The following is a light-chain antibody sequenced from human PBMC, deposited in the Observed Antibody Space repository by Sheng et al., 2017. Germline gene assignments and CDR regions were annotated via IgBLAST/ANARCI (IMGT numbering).Light chain of an antibody. J-gene: IGKJ3*01. CDR2: GAS. V-gene: IGKV1-NL1*01. CDR3: QKYNSAPFT. CDR1: QDILKS. Sequence: DIQVTQSPSSLSTSVGERITITCRASQDILKSLAWFQQRPGKAPKLLLHGASRVEGGVPSRFTGSGSGTDFTLTISSLQPEDVATYYCQKYNSAPFTFGPGTTVDIK.